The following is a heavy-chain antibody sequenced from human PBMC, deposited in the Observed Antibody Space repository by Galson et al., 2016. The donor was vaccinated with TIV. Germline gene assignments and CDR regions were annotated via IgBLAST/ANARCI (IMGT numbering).Heavy chain of an antibody. CDR3: SREKYSGFGF. CDR1: GYIFTTYY. J-gene: IGHJ4*02. V-gene: IGHV1-46*01. CDR2: LNPSGVTT. Sequence: SVKVSCKASGYIFTTYYIHWVRQAPGQGLGWMGMLNPSGVTTSYAEKFQDRVTMSMDTSTSTFYMELSSLTSEDTAIYYCSREKYSGFGFWGQGTQVTVSS. D-gene: IGHD5-12*01.